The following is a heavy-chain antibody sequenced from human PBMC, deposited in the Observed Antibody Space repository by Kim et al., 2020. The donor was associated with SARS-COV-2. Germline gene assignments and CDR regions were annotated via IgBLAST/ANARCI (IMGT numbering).Heavy chain of an antibody. CDR2: IYSGGIRT. J-gene: IGHJ4*02. CDR1: GFTFSSYA. CDR3: AKGRYSGSYPFDY. Sequence: GGSLRLSCAASGFTFSSYAMSWVRQAPGKGLEWVSVIYSGGIRTYYADSVKGRFTISRDNSKNTLYLQMNSLRAEDTALYYCAKGRYSGSYPFDYWGQGT. D-gene: IGHD1-26*01. V-gene: IGHV3-23*03.